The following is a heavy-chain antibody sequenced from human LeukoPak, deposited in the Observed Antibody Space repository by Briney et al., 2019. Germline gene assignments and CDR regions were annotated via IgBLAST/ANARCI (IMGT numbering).Heavy chain of an antibody. CDR3: ARAGFTFSDYFGSFFDY. Sequence: GGSLRLSCAASGFTFSSYSMNWVRQAPGKGLEWVSHISSSSSTIYYADSVKGRFTISRDNAKNSPYLQMNSLRAEDTAVYYCARAGFTFSDYFGSFFDYWGQGTLVTVSS. CDR1: GFTFSSYS. J-gene: IGHJ4*02. V-gene: IGHV3-48*01. CDR2: ISSSSSTI. D-gene: IGHD3-10*01.